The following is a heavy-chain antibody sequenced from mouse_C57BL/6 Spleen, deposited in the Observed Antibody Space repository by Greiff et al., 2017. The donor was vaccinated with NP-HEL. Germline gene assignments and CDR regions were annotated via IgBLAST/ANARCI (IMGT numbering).Heavy chain of an antibody. CDR2: INPGSGGT. V-gene: IGHV1-54*01. J-gene: IGHJ2*01. CDR3: ARWGYYGNYEDYFDY. Sequence: QVQLQQSGAELVRPGTSVKVSCKASGYAFTNYLIEWVKQRPGQGLEWIGVINPGSGGTNYNEKFKGKATLTADKSSSTAYMQLSSLTSEDSAVYFCARWGYYGNYEDYFDYWGQGTTLTVSS. D-gene: IGHD2-1*01. CDR1: GYAFTNYL.